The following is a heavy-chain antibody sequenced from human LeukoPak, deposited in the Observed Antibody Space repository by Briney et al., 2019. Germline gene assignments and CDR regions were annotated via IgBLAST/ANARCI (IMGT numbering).Heavy chain of an antibody. CDR3: ARHGAFFTRGFCSSANCYVDGLHT. Sequence: SETLSLTCTVSGGSISSSYWSWIRQSTGKGLEWIGYFYDSVSTKYNPSLKRRVTISTDTSKNQLSLKLKSVTAADTAVYYCARHGAFFTRGFCSSANCYVDGLHTWGQGIMVTLST. J-gene: IGHJ3*01. CDR1: GGSISSSY. V-gene: IGHV4-59*08. CDR2: FYDSVST. D-gene: IGHD2-2*01.